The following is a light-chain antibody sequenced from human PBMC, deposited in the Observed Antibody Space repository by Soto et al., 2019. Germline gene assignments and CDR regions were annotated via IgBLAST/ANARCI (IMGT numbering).Light chain of an antibody. CDR2: DVS. Sequence: EIVLTQSPATLSLSPGERATLSCRASQSVRTYLAWYQQKPGQAPRLVLYDVSNRATGIPARFSGSGSGTDFTLTISSLEPEDFALYYCQQRSDWPSTFGGGTKVQIK. CDR1: QSVRTY. J-gene: IGKJ4*01. CDR3: QQRSDWPST. V-gene: IGKV3-11*01.